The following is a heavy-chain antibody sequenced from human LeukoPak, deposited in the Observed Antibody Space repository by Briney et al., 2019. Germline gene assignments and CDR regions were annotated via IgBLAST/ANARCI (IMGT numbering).Heavy chain of an antibody. CDR1: GSTFTVNN. CDR2: IIPILGIA. D-gene: IGHD3-3*01. V-gene: IGHV1-69*02. Sequence: ASVKVSCTSSGSTFTVNNGHWLCRALGQGLGRRGRIIPILGIANYAQKFQGRVTITADKSTSTAYMELSSLRSEDTAVYYCARVEGDIRFLEWFDYWGQGTLVTVSS. J-gene: IGHJ4*02. CDR3: ARVEGDIRFLEWFDY.